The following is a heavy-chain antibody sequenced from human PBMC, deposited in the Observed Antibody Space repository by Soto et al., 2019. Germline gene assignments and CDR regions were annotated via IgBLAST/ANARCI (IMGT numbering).Heavy chain of an antibody. CDR2: INTNGGDA. Sequence: EVQLVESGGALVQPGGPLRLSCAASGFTFTSYWMAWLRQVPGKGLEWGAKINTNGGDAYYVDSVKGRFTISRDNTKNSVFLQMNSLRAEDTAVYYCAIDTRSRTGSVWGQGTTVTVSS. J-gene: IGHJ3*01. V-gene: IGHV3-7*01. CDR1: GFTFTSYW. D-gene: IGHD3-10*01. CDR3: AIDTRSRTGSV.